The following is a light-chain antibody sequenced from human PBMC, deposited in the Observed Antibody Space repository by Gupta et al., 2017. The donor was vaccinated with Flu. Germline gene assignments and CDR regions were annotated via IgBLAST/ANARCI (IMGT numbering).Light chain of an antibody. CDR3: VLYLSLGVSV. Sequence: QTVVIQEPSLSVSPGGTVTLTCGLSSGSVSSSLYPTWYQQTPGRPPRALIYNAKFRASGVSDRFSGSITGDKAALIISGAQADDACHYYCVLYLSLGVSVFGGGTTLTVL. CDR1: SGSVSSSLY. V-gene: IGLV8-61*01. J-gene: IGLJ2*01. CDR2: NAK.